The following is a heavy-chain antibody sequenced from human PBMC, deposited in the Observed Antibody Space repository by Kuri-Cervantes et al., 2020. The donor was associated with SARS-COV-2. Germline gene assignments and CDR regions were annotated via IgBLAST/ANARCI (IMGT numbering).Heavy chain of an antibody. Sequence: GESLKISCAASGSTFSSYSMNWVRQAPGKGLEWVSSISSSSSYIYYADSVKGRFTISRDNAKNSLYLQMNSLRAEDTAVYYCARGGYSSSWYSDYWGQGTLVTVSS. J-gene: IGHJ4*02. D-gene: IGHD6-13*01. CDR1: GSTFSSYS. CDR2: ISSSSSYI. CDR3: ARGGYSSSWYSDY. V-gene: IGHV3-21*01.